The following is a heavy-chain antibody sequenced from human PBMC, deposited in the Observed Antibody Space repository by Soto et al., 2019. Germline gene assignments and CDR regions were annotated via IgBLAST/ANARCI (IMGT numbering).Heavy chain of an antibody. D-gene: IGHD2-2*01. V-gene: IGHV3-30*01. CDR3: VRDGRDCSSVRCDTPGRVYGLDV. J-gene: IGHJ6*02. CDR2: VSFDGTKT. CDR1: GFTFKNFP. Sequence: QVQLVESGGGVVQPGQSLRLSCEGPGFTFKNFPMFWVRQAPGNGLECVASVSFDGTKTFYADSLKGRFTVSRDNSKDTLSLQMDSLRPEDTAVYFCVRDGRDCSSVRCDTPGRVYGLDVWGQGTAVTVSS.